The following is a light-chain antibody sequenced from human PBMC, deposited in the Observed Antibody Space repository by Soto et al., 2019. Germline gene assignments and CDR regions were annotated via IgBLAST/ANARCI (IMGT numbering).Light chain of an antibody. CDR2: AAS. J-gene: IGKJ1*01. CDR3: QQSYSTPPT. V-gene: IGKV1-39*01. CDR1: QSISSY. Sequence: IQMTQYTSSLSASVGDRVTITCRASQSISSYLNWYQQKPGKAPKLLIYAASSLQSGVPSRFSGSGSGTDFTLTISSLQPEDFATYYCQQSYSTPPTFGQGTNV.